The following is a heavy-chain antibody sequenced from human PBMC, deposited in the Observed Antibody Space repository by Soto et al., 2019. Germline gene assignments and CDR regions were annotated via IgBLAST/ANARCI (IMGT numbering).Heavy chain of an antibody. Sequence: QVQLVESGGGVVQPGRSLRLSCAASGFTFSSYGMHWVRQAPGKGLEWVAVISYDGSNKYYADSVKGRFTISRDNSKNTLYLQMNSLRAEDTAVYYCAKEGGGCYYGYYYYYYGMDVWGQGTTVTVSS. CDR2: ISYDGSNK. V-gene: IGHV3-30*18. D-gene: IGHD1-26*01. J-gene: IGHJ6*02. CDR1: GFTFSSYG. CDR3: AKEGGGCYYGYYYYYYGMDV.